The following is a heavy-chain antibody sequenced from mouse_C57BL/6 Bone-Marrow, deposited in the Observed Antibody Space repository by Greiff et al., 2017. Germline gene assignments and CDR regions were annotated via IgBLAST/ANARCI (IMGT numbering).Heavy chain of an antibody. CDR3: ARRYYYGSNYGGFAY. J-gene: IGHJ3*01. CDR1: GYAFSSSW. Sequence: QVQLQQSGPELVKPGASVKISCKASGYAFSSSWMNWVKQRPGTGLEWIGRIYPGDGDTNYNGKFKGKATLTADKSSSTAYMQLSSLTSEDSAVYFCARRYYYGSNYGGFAYWGQGTLVTVSA. CDR2: IYPGDGDT. V-gene: IGHV1-82*01. D-gene: IGHD1-1*01.